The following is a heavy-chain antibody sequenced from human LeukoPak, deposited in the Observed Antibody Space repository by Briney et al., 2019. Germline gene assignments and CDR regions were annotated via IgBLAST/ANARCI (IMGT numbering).Heavy chain of an antibody. CDR2: IIPILGIA. Sequence: SVKVSCKASGGTFSSYAISLVRQAPGQGLEWMGRIIPILGIANYAQKFQGRVTITADKSTSTAYMELSSLRSEDTAVYYCATGADIVVVPAGYHFDYWGQGTLVTVSS. D-gene: IGHD2-2*01. CDR1: GGTFSSYA. V-gene: IGHV1-69*04. CDR3: ATGADIVVVPAGYHFDY. J-gene: IGHJ4*02.